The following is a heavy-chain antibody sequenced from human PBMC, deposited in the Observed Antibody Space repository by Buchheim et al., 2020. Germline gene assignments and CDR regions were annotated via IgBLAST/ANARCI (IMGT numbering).Heavy chain of an antibody. V-gene: IGHV4-59*01. CDR1: GGSISSSN. CDR2: VSYTGST. D-gene: IGHD3-10*01. J-gene: IGHJ4*02. CDR3: ARTTMIRGISTLFDN. Sequence: QVQLQESGPGLVKPSETLSLTCTVSGGSISSSNWNWIRQPPGMGLEWIGCVSYTGSTTYNPSLKSRVTISIDPSKTQFSLKLTSVTPADTAVYYCARTTMIRGISTLFDNWGQGT.